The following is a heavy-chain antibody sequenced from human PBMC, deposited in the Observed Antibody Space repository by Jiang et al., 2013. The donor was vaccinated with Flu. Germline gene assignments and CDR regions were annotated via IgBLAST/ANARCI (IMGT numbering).Heavy chain of an antibody. D-gene: IGHD6-19*01. CDR1: GGSISSSNW. Sequence: LKPSGTLSLTCAVSGGSISSSNWWSWVRQPPGKGLEWIGEIYHSGSTNYNPSLKSRVTISVDKSKNQFSLKLSSVTAADTAVYYCARIGIAVAGTGHWFDPWGQGTLVTVSS. CDR3: ARIGIAVAGTGHWFDP. CDR2: IYHSGST. J-gene: IGHJ5*02. V-gene: IGHV4-4*02.